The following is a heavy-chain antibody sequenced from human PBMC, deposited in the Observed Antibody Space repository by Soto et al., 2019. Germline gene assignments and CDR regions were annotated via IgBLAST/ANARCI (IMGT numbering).Heavy chain of an antibody. CDR1: GYTFTGYY. CDR3: ARCPHSGYDGIEEGFDY. J-gene: IGHJ4*02. V-gene: IGHV1-2*04. Sequence: ASVKVSCKASGYTFTGYYMHWVRQAPGQGLEWMGWINPNSGGTNYAQKFQGWVTMTRDTSISTAYMELSRLRSDDTAVYYCARCPHSGYDGIEEGFDYWGQGTLVTVSS. CDR2: INPNSGGT. D-gene: IGHD5-12*01.